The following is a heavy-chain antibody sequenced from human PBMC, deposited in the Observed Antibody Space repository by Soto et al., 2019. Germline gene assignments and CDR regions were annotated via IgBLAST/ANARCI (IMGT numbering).Heavy chain of an antibody. CDR2: IIPIFGTA. J-gene: IGHJ3*02. V-gene: IGHV1-69*06. Sequence: SVKVSCKASGGTFSSYAISWVRQAPGQGXEWMGGIIPIFGTANYAQKFQGRVTITADKSTSTAYMELSSLRSEDTAVYYCARDKWDSSSPPGADAFDIWGQGTMVTVSS. CDR1: GGTFSSYA. CDR3: ARDKWDSSSPPGADAFDI. D-gene: IGHD6-6*01.